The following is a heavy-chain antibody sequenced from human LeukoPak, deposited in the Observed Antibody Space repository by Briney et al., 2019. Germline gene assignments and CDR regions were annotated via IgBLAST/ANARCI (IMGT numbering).Heavy chain of an antibody. CDR1: GFTFSSYE. V-gene: IGHV3-48*03. CDR3: ARTGDYRDYFDY. J-gene: IGHJ4*02. CDR2: ISSSGSTI. Sequence: GGSLRLSCAASGFTFSSYEMNWVRQAPGKGLEWVSYISSSGSTIYYADSVKGRFTISRDNAKNSLYLQMNSLRAEDTAVYYCARTGDYRDYFDYWGQGTLVTVSS. D-gene: IGHD7-27*01.